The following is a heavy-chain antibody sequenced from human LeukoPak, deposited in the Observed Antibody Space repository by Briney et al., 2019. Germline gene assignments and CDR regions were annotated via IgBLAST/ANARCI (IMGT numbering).Heavy chain of an antibody. Sequence: ASVKVSCNASGYTFTGYYMHWVRPPPGQGLGWMGCINPNSGGTNYAQKFQGRVTMTRDTSSSTAYMELSRLRSDDTAVYYCARGNRSDYVWGSYRTVVDYWGQGTLVTVSS. CDR3: ARGNRSDYVWGSYRTVVDY. CDR2: INPNSGGT. V-gene: IGHV1-2*02. D-gene: IGHD3-16*02. CDR1: GYTFTGYY. J-gene: IGHJ4*02.